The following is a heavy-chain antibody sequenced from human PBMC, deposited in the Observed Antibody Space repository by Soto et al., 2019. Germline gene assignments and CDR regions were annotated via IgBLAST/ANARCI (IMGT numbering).Heavy chain of an antibody. V-gene: IGHV4-61*01. CDR3: ARSMYYSDGSNYSPFDY. Sequence: SETLSLTCTVSGGSVSSCNYNWSWIRQPPGKGLEWIGYFYYTGSTNYNPSLKSRVTISIDASKNQFSLRLSSVTAADTAVYYCARSMYYSDGSNYSPFDYWGQGTLVTVSS. CDR2: FYYTGST. D-gene: IGHD3-22*01. CDR1: GGSVSSCNYN. J-gene: IGHJ4*02.